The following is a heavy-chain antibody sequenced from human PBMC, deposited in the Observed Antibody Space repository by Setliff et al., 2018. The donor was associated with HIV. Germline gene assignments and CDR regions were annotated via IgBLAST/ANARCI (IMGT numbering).Heavy chain of an antibody. D-gene: IGHD2-15*01. Sequence: SETLSLTCTVSGGSTSSYFRSWIRPPPGEGLEWIVYIYYSGSTNYSPSLKSRVTISVDSSKTQFSLKLTSVTAADAAIYYCARQFPPYHRGAHYSDLWSQGTLVTVSS. J-gene: IGHJ5*02. CDR2: IYYSGST. V-gene: IGHV4-59*01. CDR1: GGSTSSYF. CDR3: ARQFPPYHRGAHYSDL.